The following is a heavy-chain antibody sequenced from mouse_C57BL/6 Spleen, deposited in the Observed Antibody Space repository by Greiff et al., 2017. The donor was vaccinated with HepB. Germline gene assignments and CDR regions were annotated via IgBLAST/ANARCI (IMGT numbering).Heavy chain of an antibody. D-gene: IGHD1-1*01. Sequence: EVKLVESEGGLVQPGSSMKLSCTASGFTFSDYYMAWVRQVPEKGLEWVANINYDGSSTYYLDSLKSRFIISRDNAKNILYLQMSSLKSEDTATYYCARERYGSHYAMDYWGQGTSVTVSS. J-gene: IGHJ4*01. CDR1: GFTFSDYY. V-gene: IGHV5-16*01. CDR3: ARERYGSHYAMDY. CDR2: INYDGSST.